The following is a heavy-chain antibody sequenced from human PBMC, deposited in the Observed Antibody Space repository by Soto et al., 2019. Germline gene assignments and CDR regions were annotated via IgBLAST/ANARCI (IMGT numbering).Heavy chain of an antibody. CDR3: ARDAGYCSGGSCYPLFSWFDP. CDR2: IIPILGIA. Sequence: QVQLVQSGAEVKKPGSSVKVSCKASGGTFSSYTISWVRQAPGQGLERMGRIIPILGIANYAQKFQGRVTMTADKSTTTAYIELSSLRSEDTAVYYCARDAGYCSGGSCYPLFSWFDPWGQGTLVTVSS. J-gene: IGHJ5*02. V-gene: IGHV1-69*08. D-gene: IGHD2-15*01. CDR1: GGTFSSYT.